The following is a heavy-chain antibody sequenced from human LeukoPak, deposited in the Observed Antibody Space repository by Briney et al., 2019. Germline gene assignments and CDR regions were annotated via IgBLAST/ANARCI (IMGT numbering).Heavy chain of an antibody. CDR1: GGSITSDY. Sequence: PSETLSLTCTLSGGSITSDYWSWIRQSPGKGLEWIGYFSYSGSTHYSPSLTSRVAISVDTSRNQLSLKLRSGTAADTAIYYCARADESLVYGMDVWGPGTTVIVSS. CDR3: ARADESLVYGMDV. J-gene: IGHJ6*02. CDR2: FSYSGST. V-gene: IGHV4-59*08.